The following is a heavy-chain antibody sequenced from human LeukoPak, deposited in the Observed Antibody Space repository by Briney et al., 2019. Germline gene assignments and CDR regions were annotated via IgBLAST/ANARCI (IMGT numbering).Heavy chain of an antibody. Sequence: ASVKVSCKASGYTFTNYYIHWVRQAPGQGLEWMGIINPSGGSTSYGQKFQGRVPMTRDTSTSTVYMDLSSLRSEDTAVYYCASGSYYDSSGYYPHYFDYWGQGTLVTVSS. D-gene: IGHD3-22*01. CDR3: ASGSYYDSSGYYPHYFDY. CDR1: GYTFTNYY. J-gene: IGHJ4*02. CDR2: INPSGGST. V-gene: IGHV1-46*01.